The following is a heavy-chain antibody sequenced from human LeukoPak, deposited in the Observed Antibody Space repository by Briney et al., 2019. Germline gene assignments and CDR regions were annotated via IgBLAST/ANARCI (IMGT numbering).Heavy chain of an antibody. Sequence: ASVKVSCKASGYTFTGYYMHWVRQAPGQGLEWMGWINPNSGGTNYAQNFQGRVTMTRDTSTSTVYMELSSLTSEDTAVYYCARGLPIDYWGQGTLVTVSS. CDR2: INPNSGGT. V-gene: IGHV1-2*02. CDR3: ARGLPIDY. J-gene: IGHJ4*02. CDR1: GYTFTGYY.